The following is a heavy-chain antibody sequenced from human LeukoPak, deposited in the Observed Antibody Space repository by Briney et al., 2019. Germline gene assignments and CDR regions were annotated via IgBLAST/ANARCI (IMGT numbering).Heavy chain of an antibody. V-gene: IGHV1-69*05. CDR1: AYTFTDYY. D-gene: IGHD6-13*01. CDR3: ARVWGAAGIFDY. J-gene: IGHJ4*02. CDR2: IIPIFGTA. Sequence: ASVEVSCKTSAYTFTDYYVHWVRQAPGQGLEWMGGIIPIFGTANYAQKFQGRVTITTDESTSTAYMELSSLRSEDTAVYYCARVWGAAGIFDYWGQGTLVTVSS.